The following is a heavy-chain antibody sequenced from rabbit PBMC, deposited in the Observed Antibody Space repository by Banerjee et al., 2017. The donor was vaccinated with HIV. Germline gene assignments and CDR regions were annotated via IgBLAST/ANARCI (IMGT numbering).Heavy chain of an antibody. CDR1: GFSFSSNA. D-gene: IGHD1-1*01. Sequence: QSLEESGGDLVKPGASLTLTCTASGFSFSSNAMCWVRQAPGKGLEWIACIVTGSGSTNYASWAKGRFTISKTSSTTVTLQMTSLTAADTATYFCASSSGYYAFDPWGPGTLVTVS. V-gene: IGHV1S40*01. CDR3: ASSSGYYAFDP. CDR2: IVTGSGST. J-gene: IGHJ2*01.